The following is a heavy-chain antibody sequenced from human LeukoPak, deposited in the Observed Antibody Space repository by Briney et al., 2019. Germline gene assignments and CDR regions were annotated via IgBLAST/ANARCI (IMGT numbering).Heavy chain of an antibody. CDR2: NYYSGST. Sequence: SETLSLTCSVSGGSISSYYWSWIRQPPGKGLEWIGHNYYSGSTNYNPSLKSRVTISVDTSKNQFSLKLNSVTAADTAIYYCAAGYISSWYYFDYWGQGTLVTVSS. CDR1: GGSISSYY. CDR3: AAGYISSWYYFDY. D-gene: IGHD6-13*01. V-gene: IGHV4-59*08. J-gene: IGHJ4*02.